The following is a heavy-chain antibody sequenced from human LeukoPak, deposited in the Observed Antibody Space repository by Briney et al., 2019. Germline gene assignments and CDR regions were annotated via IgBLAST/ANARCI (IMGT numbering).Heavy chain of an antibody. CDR2: ISSSSSYI. Sequence: PGGSLRLSCAASGFTFSSYSMNWVRQAPGKGLEWVSSISSSSSYIYYADSVKGRFTISRDNSKNTLYLQMNSLRAEDTAVYYCARHESSGGYPITYYDFWSGANWFDPWGQGTLVTVSS. D-gene: IGHD3-3*01. J-gene: IGHJ5*02. V-gene: IGHV3-21*01. CDR3: ARHESSGGYPITYYDFWSGANWFDP. CDR1: GFTFSSYS.